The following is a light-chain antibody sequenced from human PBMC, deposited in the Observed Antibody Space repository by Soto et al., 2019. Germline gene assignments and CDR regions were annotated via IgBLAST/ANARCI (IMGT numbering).Light chain of an antibody. Sequence: EIVLTQSPVTLSLSPGERATLSCRASQSISSYLAWYQQKPGQAPRLLIYDASKRATGIPARFSGGGCGTDFTLTISSLEAEDFAVYYCQQRANWQVTFGQGTRLDIK. CDR1: QSISSY. CDR2: DAS. V-gene: IGKV3-11*01. J-gene: IGKJ5*01. CDR3: QQRANWQVT.